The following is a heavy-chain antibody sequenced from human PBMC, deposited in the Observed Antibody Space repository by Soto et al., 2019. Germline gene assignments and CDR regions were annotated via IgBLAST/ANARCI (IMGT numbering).Heavy chain of an antibody. D-gene: IGHD3-22*01. V-gene: IGHV3-30-3*01. CDR2: ISYDGSNK. Sequence: GGSLRLSCAASGFTFSSYAMHWVRQAPGKGLEWVAVISYDGSNKYYADSVKGRFTISRDNSKNTLYLQMNSLRAEDTAVYYCAREGMIVSAPGMDVWGQGTTVTVSS. J-gene: IGHJ6*02. CDR3: AREGMIVSAPGMDV. CDR1: GFTFSSYA.